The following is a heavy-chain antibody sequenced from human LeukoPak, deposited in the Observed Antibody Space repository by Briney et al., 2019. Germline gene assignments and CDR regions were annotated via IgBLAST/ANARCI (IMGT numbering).Heavy chain of an antibody. CDR3: AKDTEMATTITGGAFDI. D-gene: IGHD5-24*01. V-gene: IGHV3-9*01. CDR2: ISWNSGSI. CDR1: GFTFDDYA. Sequence: GRSLRLSCAASGFTFDDYAMHWVRQAPGKGLEWVSGISWNSGSIGYADSVKGRFTISRDNAKNSLYPQMNSLRAEDTALYYCAKDTEMATTITGGAFDIWGQGTMVTVSS. J-gene: IGHJ3*02.